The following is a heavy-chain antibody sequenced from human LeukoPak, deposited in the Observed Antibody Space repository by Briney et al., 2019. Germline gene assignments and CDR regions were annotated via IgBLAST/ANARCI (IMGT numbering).Heavy chain of an antibody. CDR1: GGTFSSYA. J-gene: IGHJ4*02. CDR3: ARGSSGYSYGGWFDY. CDR2: IIPIFGTA. Sequence: SVKVSCKASGGTFSSYAISWVRQAPGQGLEWMGGIIPIFGTANYARKFQGSVTITTDESTSTAYMELSSLRSEDTAVYYCARGSSGYSYGGWFDYWGQGTLVTVSS. V-gene: IGHV1-69*05. D-gene: IGHD5-18*01.